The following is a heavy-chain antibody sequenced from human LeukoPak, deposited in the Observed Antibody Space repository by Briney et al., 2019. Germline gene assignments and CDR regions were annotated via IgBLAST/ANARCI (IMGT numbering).Heavy chain of an antibody. V-gene: IGHV4-61*02. CDR3: ASDRIEVDAFDI. Sequence: PSETLSLTCTVSGGSISSGSYFWSWIRQPAGKGLEWIGRIYTSGSTNYNPSLKSRVTISVDPSKNQFSLKLSSVTAADTAVYYCASDRIEVDAFDIWGQGTMVTVSS. J-gene: IGHJ3*02. CDR2: IYTSGST. D-gene: IGHD2-15*01. CDR1: GGSISSGSYF.